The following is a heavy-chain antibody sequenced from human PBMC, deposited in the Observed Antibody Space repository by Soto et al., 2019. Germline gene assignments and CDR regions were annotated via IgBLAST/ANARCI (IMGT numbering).Heavy chain of an antibody. V-gene: IGHV1-3*01. CDR1: GYTFTSYA. CDR3: ARARGSYYYYGMDV. Sequence: QVQLVQSGAEVKKPGASVKVSSKASGYTFTSYAMHWVRQAPGQRLEWMGWINAGNGNTKYSQKFQGRVTITRDTSASTAYMELSSLRSEDTAVYYCARARGSYYYYGMDVWGQGTTVTVSS. J-gene: IGHJ6*02. CDR2: INAGNGNT. D-gene: IGHD1-26*01.